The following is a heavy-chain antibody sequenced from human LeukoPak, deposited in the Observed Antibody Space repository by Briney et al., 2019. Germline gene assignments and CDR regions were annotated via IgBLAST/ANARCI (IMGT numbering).Heavy chain of an antibody. CDR2: ISYDGSNK. J-gene: IGHJ6*02. V-gene: IGHV3-30*18. D-gene: IGHD1-26*01. CDR1: GFTFSNYA. Sequence: PGGSLRLSCAASGFTFSNYAMSWVRQAPGKGLEWVAVISYDGSNKYYVDSVKGRFTISRDNSKNTLHLQMNSLRAEDTAVYYCAKDIGTINYYYGMDVWGQGTTVTVSS. CDR3: AKDIGTINYYYGMDV.